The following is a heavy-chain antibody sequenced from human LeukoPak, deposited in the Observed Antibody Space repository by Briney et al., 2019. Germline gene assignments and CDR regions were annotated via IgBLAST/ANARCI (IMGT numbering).Heavy chain of an antibody. Sequence: GGSLRLSCAASGFTFSSYSMNWVCQAPGKGLEWVSSISSSSSYIYYADSVKGRFTISRDNAKNSLYLQMNSLRAEDTAVYYCAREITVEMATVDAFDIWGQGTMATVSS. J-gene: IGHJ3*02. D-gene: IGHD5-24*01. CDR3: AREITVEMATVDAFDI. V-gene: IGHV3-21*01. CDR2: ISSSSSYI. CDR1: GFTFSSYS.